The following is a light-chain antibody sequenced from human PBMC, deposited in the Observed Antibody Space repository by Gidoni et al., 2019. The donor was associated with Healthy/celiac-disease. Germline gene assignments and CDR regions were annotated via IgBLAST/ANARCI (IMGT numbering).Light chain of an antibody. CDR2: AAS. J-gene: IGKJ1*01. CDR1: QSISSY. V-gene: IGKV1-39*01. CDR3: QQSYSTPGT. Sequence: DIQMTQSPSSLSASVGDRVTITCRASQSISSYLNWYQQKPGKAPKLLIYAASSLQSGVPSRFSGSGSGTDFTLTISSLQPEDFATYYCQQSYSTPGTFGQXTKVETK.